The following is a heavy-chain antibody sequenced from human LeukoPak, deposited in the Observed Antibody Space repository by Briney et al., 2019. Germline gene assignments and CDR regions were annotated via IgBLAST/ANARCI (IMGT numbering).Heavy chain of an antibody. J-gene: IGHJ5*02. D-gene: IGHD6-19*01. V-gene: IGHV3-7*01. CDR1: GFTFSSYW. CDR2: IKQDGSEK. Sequence: GGSLRLSCAASGFTFSSYWMSWVRQAPGKGLEWVANIKQDGSEKYYVDSVKGRFTISRDNAKNSLYLQMNSLRAEDTAVYYCARDATVATLPGCWFDPWGQGTLVTVSS. CDR3: ARDATVATLPGCWFDP.